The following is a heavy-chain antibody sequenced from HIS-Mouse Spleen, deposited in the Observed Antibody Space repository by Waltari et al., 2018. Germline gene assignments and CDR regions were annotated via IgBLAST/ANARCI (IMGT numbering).Heavy chain of an antibody. J-gene: IGHJ6*02. D-gene: IGHD1-26*01. CDR3: ARGSSSGSYWYYYYGMDV. Sequence: QVQLVQSGAEVKKPGASVKVSCKASGYTFTSYDINWVRRAPGKGLGGMGWVNPNSGNTGYAPKFQARVTMTRNTSISTAYMELSSLRSEDTAVYYCARGSSSGSYWYYYYGMDVWGQGTTVTVSS. CDR1: GYTFTSYD. CDR2: VNPNSGNT. V-gene: IGHV1-8*01.